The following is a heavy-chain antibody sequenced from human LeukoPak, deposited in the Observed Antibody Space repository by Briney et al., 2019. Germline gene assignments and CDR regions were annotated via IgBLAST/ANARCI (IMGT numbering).Heavy chain of an antibody. CDR2: ISSSSSYI. CDR3: AKDMADRYCSSNTPKDKICAFDI. D-gene: IGHD2-2*01. J-gene: IGHJ3*02. V-gene: IGHV3-21*04. CDR1: VFTFSSYS. Sequence: GGSLRLSCAASVFTFSSYSMNWVRQAPGKGLEWVSSISSSSSYIYYADSVKGRFTISRDNAKNPLYLQMNSLRAEDTALYYCAKDMADRYCSSNTPKDKICAFDIWGQGTMVTVSS.